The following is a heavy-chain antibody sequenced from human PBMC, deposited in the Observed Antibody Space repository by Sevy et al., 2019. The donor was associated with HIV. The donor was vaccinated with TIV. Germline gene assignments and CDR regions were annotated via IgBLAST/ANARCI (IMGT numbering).Heavy chain of an antibody. CDR2: IYYRGST. CDR1: GGSISSYY. Sequence: SETLSLTCTVSGGSISSYYWSWIRPPPGKGLEWIGYIYYRGSTNYNPSLKSRVTISVDTSKNQFSLKLSSVTAADTAVYYCAIMGYYDSSGYDYWGQGTLVTVSS. CDR3: AIMGYYDSSGYDY. J-gene: IGHJ4*02. V-gene: IGHV4-59*01. D-gene: IGHD3-22*01.